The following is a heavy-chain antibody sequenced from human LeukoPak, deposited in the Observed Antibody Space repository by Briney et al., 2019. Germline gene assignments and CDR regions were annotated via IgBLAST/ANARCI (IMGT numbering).Heavy chain of an antibody. J-gene: IGHJ4*02. CDR1: GFTFSSYA. CDR2: IGGSGGRT. V-gene: IGHV3-23*01. D-gene: IGHD4-23*01. CDR3: AKPTTVVTPSDY. Sequence: GGSLRLSCAASGFTFSSYAMSWVRQAPGKGLEWVSAIGGSGGRTSYADSVKGRFTISRDNSKNTLYLQMNSLRAEDTAVYYCAKPTTVVTPSDYWGQGTLVTVSS.